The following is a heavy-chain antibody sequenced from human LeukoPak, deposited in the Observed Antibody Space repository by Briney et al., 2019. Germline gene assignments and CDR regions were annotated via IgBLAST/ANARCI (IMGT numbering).Heavy chain of an antibody. CDR2: ISSGGGST. V-gene: IGHV3-23*01. Sequence: PGGSLRLSCAASGFTFSSYAMSWVRQAPGKGLEWVSGISSGGGSTYYADSVKGRFTISRDNSKNTLYLQINSLRAEDTAVYYCAKDYSSSLTNWFDPWGQGTLVTVSS. CDR3: AKDYSSSLTNWFDP. CDR1: GFTFSSYA. J-gene: IGHJ5*02. D-gene: IGHD6-6*01.